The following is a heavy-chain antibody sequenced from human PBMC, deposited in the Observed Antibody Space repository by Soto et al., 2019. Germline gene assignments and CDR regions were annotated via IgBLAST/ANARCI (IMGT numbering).Heavy chain of an antibody. CDR1: GFTFSSYG. Sequence: GGSLRLSCAASGFTFSSYGMHWVRQAPGKGLEWVAVISYDGSNKYYADSVKGRFTISRDNSKNTLYLQMNSLRAEDTAVYYCAKDLPYGSGSSLSMDVWGKGTTVTVSS. D-gene: IGHD3-10*01. J-gene: IGHJ6*03. CDR2: ISYDGSNK. CDR3: AKDLPYGSGSSLSMDV. V-gene: IGHV3-30*18.